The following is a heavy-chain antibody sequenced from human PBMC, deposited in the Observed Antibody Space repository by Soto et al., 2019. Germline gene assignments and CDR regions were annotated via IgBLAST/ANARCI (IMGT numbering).Heavy chain of an antibody. CDR1: GFTFSSYG. CDR3: ARDCSGGSCYSGDYYGMDV. Sequence: RLSCAASGFTFSSYGMHWVRQAPGKGLEWVAVIWYDGSNKYYADSVKGRFTISRDNSKNTLYLQMNSLRAEDTAVYYCARDCSGGSCYSGDYYGMDVWGQGXTVTVYS. CDR2: IWYDGSNK. J-gene: IGHJ6*02. D-gene: IGHD2-15*01. V-gene: IGHV3-33*01.